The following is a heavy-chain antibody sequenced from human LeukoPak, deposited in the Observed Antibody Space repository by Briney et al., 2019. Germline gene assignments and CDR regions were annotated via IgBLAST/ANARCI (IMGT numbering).Heavy chain of an antibody. V-gene: IGHV1-46*01. CDR2: INPSGGST. D-gene: IGHD2-21*02. Sequence: ASVNVSCKASGYTFTSYYMHWVRQAPGQGLEWMGIINPSGGSTSYAQKFQGRVTMTEDTSTDTAYMELSSLRSEDTAVYYCATGLCGGDCYRHRAFDIWGRGTMVTVSS. CDR3: ATGLCGGDCYRHRAFDI. CDR1: GYTFTSYY. J-gene: IGHJ3*02.